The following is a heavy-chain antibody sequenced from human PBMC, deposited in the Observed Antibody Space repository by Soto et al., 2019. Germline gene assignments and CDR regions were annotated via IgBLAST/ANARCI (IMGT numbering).Heavy chain of an antibody. V-gene: IGHV4-30-2*02. J-gene: IGHJ4*02. CDR3: AAWAIFGMVPLDY. Sequence: QLQLQESGSGLVKPSQTLSLTCAVSGGSISSGGYSWCLSRQPAGKGREWIGYIYHSGSSYYNPSPQSRVTIAVDRSETQFSLKLSSVTSADAAVYDCAAWAIFGMVPLDYWGQGTLVTVSS. CDR2: IYHSGSS. CDR1: GGSISSGGYS. D-gene: IGHD3-3*01.